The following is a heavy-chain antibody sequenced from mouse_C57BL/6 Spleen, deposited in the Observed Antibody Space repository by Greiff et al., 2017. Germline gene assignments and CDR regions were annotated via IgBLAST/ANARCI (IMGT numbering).Heavy chain of an antibody. CDR1: GFNIKDYY. Sequence: EVQLQQSGAELVRPGASVKLSCTASGFNIKDYYMHWVKQRPEQGLEWIGRIDPEDGDTEYAPKFQGKATMTADTSSNTAYLQLSSLTSEDTAVYYCTTGGGSSAWFAYWGQGTLVTVSA. CDR3: TTGGGSSAWFAY. J-gene: IGHJ3*01. D-gene: IGHD3-2*02. CDR2: IDPEDGDT. V-gene: IGHV14-1*01.